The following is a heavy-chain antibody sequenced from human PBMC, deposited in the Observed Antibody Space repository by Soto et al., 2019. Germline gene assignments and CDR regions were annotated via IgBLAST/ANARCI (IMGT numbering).Heavy chain of an antibody. J-gene: IGHJ6*02. CDR3: AQCLLGVNYYYGMDV. V-gene: IGHV1-69*12. CDR2: IIPIFGTA. Sequence: QVQLVQSGAEVKKPGSSVKVSCKASGGTFSSYAINWVRQAPGQGLEWMGGIIPIFGTADYAQKFQGRVKITADQSTSTAYMELSSLRSEDTAVYYCAQCLLGVNYYYGMDVWGQGTTVTVSS. D-gene: IGHD3-16*01. CDR1: GGTFSSYA.